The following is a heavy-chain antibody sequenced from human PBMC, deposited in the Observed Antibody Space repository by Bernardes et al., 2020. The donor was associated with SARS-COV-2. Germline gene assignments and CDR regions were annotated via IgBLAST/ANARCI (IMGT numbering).Heavy chain of an antibody. Sequence: SETLSLTCSVSGASIGRGYYWSWIRQFPGKGLEWLGYVYYTGTTYYNSSLKSRLSISVDTSENQFSLRLSSVTAADTAVYYCAREDRQLAHSRWYYYGMDVWGQGTTVTVSS. CDR2: VYYTGTT. J-gene: IGHJ6*02. V-gene: IGHV4-31*03. CDR3: AREDRQLAHSRWYYYGMDV. D-gene: IGHD6-6*01. CDR1: GASIGRGYY.